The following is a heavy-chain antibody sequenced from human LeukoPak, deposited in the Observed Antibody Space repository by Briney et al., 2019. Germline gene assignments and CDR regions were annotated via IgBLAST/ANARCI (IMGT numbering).Heavy chain of an antibody. J-gene: IGHJ5*02. CDR3: ASSPGIAAAGHHLDP. V-gene: IGHV1-69*05. CDR1: GGTFSSYA. D-gene: IGHD6-13*01. CDR2: IIPISGTA. Sequence: SVKVSCKASGGTFSSYAISWVRQAPGQGLEWMGRIIPISGTANYAQKFQGRVTTTTDESTSTAYMELSSLRSEDTAVYYCASSPGIAAAGHHLDPWGQGTLVTVSS.